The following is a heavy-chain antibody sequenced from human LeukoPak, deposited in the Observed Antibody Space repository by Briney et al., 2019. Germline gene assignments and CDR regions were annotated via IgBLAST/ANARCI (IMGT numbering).Heavy chain of an antibody. D-gene: IGHD6-6*01. CDR3: AKGTYSSSPRDY. J-gene: IGHJ4*02. CDR2: IWYDGSVK. V-gene: IGHV3-33*06. CDR1: GFTFSSYG. Sequence: PGGSLRLSCAASGFTFSSYGMHWVRQVPGKGLEWVAVIWYDGSVKYYADSVRGRFTISRDNSKNTLFLQMNSLRAEDTAVYYCAKGTYSSSPRDYWGQGTLVTVSS.